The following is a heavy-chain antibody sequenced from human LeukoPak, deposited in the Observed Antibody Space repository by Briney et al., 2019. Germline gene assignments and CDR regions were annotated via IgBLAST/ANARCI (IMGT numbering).Heavy chain of an antibody. D-gene: IGHD2-21*01. CDR2: IIPIFGTA. CDR1: GGTFSSYA. J-gene: IGHJ3*02. CDR3: ARLDYYSRKDAFDI. V-gene: IGHV1-69*05. Sequence: SVKVSCKASGGTFSSYAISWVRQAPGQGLEWMGGIIPIFGTANYAQKLQGRVTMTTDTSTSTAYMELRSLRSDDTAVYYCARLDYYSRKDAFDIWGQGTMVTVSS.